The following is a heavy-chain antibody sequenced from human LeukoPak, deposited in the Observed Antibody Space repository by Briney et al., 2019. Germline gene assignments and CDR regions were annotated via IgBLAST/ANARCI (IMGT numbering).Heavy chain of an antibody. CDR1: GFTFSSYA. CDR2: ISYDGSNK. CDR3: AKVRGDSSGYYYEPYFDY. Sequence: GGSLRLSCAASGFTFSSYAMHWVRQAPGKGLEWVAVISYDGSNKYYADSVKGRFTISRDDSKNTLYLQMNSLRAEDTAVYYCAKVRGDSSGYYYEPYFDYWGQGTLVTVSS. D-gene: IGHD3-22*01. V-gene: IGHV3-30*04. J-gene: IGHJ4*02.